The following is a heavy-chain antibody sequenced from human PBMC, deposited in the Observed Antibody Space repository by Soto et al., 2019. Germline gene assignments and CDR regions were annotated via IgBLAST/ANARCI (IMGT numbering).Heavy chain of an antibody. V-gene: IGHV3-13*05. CDR3: ARTDRDFYGLDV. CDR1: GFTFRNYD. J-gene: IGHJ6*02. CDR2: ISAAGDP. Sequence: EVQLVESGGGLVQPGGSLRLSCEASGFTFRNYDMHWVRQGTGKGLEWVSGISAAGDPDYADSVEGRFTISRENAQNSFFLQTNSLRGGDTAVYYCARTDRDFYGLDVWGQGTTVIVSS.